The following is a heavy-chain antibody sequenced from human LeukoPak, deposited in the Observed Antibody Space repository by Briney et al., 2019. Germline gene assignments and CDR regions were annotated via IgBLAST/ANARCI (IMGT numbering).Heavy chain of an antibody. J-gene: IGHJ4*02. CDR3: AKDSDSYRNGWYLGY. Sequence: PGGSLRLSCAASGFTFSSYAMSWVRQAPGKGLEWVSAISGSGGSTYYADSVKGRFTISRDNSKNTLYLQMNSLRAEDTAVYYCAKDSDSYRNGWYLGYWGQGALVTVSS. V-gene: IGHV3-23*01. CDR2: ISGSGGST. D-gene: IGHD6-19*01. CDR1: GFTFSSYA.